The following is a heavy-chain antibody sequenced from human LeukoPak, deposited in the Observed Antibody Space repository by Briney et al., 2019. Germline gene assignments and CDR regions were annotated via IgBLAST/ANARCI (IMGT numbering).Heavy chain of an antibody. J-gene: IGHJ5*02. Sequence: PSETLSLTCTVSGASISSYYWSWIRQPPGKRLEWIGYIYYSGSANYNPSLKSRVTISVDTSKNQFSLKLSSVTAADTAVYYCARDHYDYVWGSYRINWFDPWGQGTLVTVSS. V-gene: IGHV4-59*12. CDR3: ARDHYDYVWGSYRINWFDP. D-gene: IGHD3-16*02. CDR1: GASISSYY. CDR2: IYYSGSA.